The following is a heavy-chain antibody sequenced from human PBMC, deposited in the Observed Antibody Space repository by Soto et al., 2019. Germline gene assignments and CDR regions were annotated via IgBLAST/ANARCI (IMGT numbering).Heavy chain of an antibody. D-gene: IGHD2-8*01. CDR2: ISAYNGNT. CDR3: ARVDCTNGVCFLFDY. CDR1: GYTFPSYG. V-gene: IGHV1-18*01. Sequence: GASVKVSCKASGYTFPSYGISWVRQAPGQGLEWMGWISAYNGNTNYAQKLQGRVTMTTDTSTSTAYMELRSLRSDDTAVYYCARVDCTNGVCFLFDYWGQGTLVTVSS. J-gene: IGHJ4*02.